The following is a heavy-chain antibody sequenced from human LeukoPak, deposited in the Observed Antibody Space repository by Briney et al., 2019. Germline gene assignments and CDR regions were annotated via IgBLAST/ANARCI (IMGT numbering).Heavy chain of an antibody. Sequence: PGGFLRLSCAASGLTFSSSGMNWVRQAPGKGLEWVSFIDSSCAYIYYADSVKGRFTISRDNAKNSLYLQMNSLRAEDTAVYYCARDTSQSNTVTYFDYWGQGTLVTVSS. D-gene: IGHD4-11*01. CDR1: GLTFSSSG. V-gene: IGHV3-21*01. J-gene: IGHJ4*02. CDR2: IDSSCAYI. CDR3: ARDTSQSNTVTYFDY.